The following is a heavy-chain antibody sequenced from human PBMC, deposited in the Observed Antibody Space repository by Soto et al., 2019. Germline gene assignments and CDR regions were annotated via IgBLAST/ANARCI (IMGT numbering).Heavy chain of an antibody. CDR2: VDPRSGAT. J-gene: IGHJ1*01. V-gene: IGHV1-2*02. CDR1: GYSFTAYY. D-gene: IGHD4-17*01. Sequence: ASVKVSCKPFGYSFTAYYIHWVRQAPGQGLECMGWVDPRSGATKYAQRFQGRVIMTRDTSVHTVYMELRGLTSDDSAVYYCATDDYCASAFWRQGSLVTVSS. CDR3: ATDDYCASAF.